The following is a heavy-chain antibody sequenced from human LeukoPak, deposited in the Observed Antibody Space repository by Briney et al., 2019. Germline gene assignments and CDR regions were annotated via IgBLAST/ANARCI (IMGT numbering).Heavy chain of an antibody. CDR2: IYYSGST. CDR3: ARLEYYFDY. J-gene: IGHJ4*02. V-gene: IGHV4-30-4*08. Sequence: SQTLSLTCTVSGGSISSGHYYWSWLRQPPGKGLEWIGYIYYSGSTHYNPSLKSRVIISVDTSKNQFSLNLSSVTAADTAVYYCARLEYYFDYWGQGTLVTVSS. CDR1: GGSISSGHYY. D-gene: IGHD3-3*01.